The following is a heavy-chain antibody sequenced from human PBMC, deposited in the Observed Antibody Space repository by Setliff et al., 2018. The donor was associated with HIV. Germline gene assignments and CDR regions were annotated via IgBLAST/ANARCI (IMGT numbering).Heavy chain of an antibody. D-gene: IGHD3-10*01. CDR2: IYIGGST. CDR1: GFTVSSNY. CDR3: ATLWFGSRDAFDI. J-gene: IGHJ3*02. Sequence: GGSLRLSCAASGFTVSSNYMSWVRQAPGKGLEWVSLIYIGGSTYYADSVKGRFTISRDNSKNTLYLQMNSLRAEDTAVYYCATLWFGSRDAFDIWGQGTMVTVSS. V-gene: IGHV3-53*01.